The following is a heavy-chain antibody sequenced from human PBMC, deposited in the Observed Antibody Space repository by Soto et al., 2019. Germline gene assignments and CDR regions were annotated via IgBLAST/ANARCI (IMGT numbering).Heavy chain of an antibody. J-gene: IGHJ4*02. CDR2: INHSGSN. Sequence: QVPLQQWGAGLLKPSETLSLTCAVYGGSFRGYYWTWIRQPPGTGLEWIGEINHSGSNNYNPSLKSRVTISVDTSKNQFSLTLTSVTAADTAVYYCARDKITGLFDYWGQGTLVTVSS. D-gene: IGHD2-8*02. CDR3: ARDKITGLFDY. CDR1: GGSFRGYY. V-gene: IGHV4-34*01.